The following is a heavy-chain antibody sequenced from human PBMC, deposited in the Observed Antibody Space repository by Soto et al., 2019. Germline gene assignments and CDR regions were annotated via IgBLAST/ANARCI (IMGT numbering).Heavy chain of an antibody. CDR2: VDWDDDK. CDR1: RFSLSTSGMC. D-gene: IGHD6-19*01. Sequence: SCPTLVNPTQTLTLTCTFSRFSLSTSGMCVTWIRQPPGKALEWLALVDWDDDKYYSTSLKTRLTISKDTSKNQVVLTMTNMDPVDTATYYCARRSSSGPGGFDYWGQGTMVTVYS. V-gene: IGHV2-70*01. CDR3: ARRSSSGPGGFDY. J-gene: IGHJ4*02.